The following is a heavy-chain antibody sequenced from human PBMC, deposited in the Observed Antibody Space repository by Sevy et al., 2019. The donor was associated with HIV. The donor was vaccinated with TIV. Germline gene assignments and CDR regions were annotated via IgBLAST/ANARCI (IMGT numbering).Heavy chain of an antibody. J-gene: IGHJ6*03. CDR1: GDFISGGSDF. Sequence: SETLSLTCSVSGDFISGGSDFWTWIRQPAGTGLEWIGHIYSSGVTRYNPSLRIRVTILIDTSKNQFSLKLNSVTAADTAKYYCGRDRRDGNNRPDTYMGVWGRGITVTVSS. CDR3: GRDRRDGNNRPDTYMGV. CDR2: IYSSGVT. V-gene: IGHV4-61*09.